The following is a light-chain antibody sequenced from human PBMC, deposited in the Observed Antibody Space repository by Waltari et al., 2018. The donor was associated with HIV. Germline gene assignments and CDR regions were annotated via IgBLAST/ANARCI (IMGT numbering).Light chain of an antibody. CDR3: GSYAGSNAYV. CDR2: EVS. J-gene: IGLJ1*01. V-gene: IGLV2-23*02. CDR1: RNDVGYYNL. Sequence: QSALTQPASVSGSPGQSITISCTGTRNDVGYYNLVSWYQQDPGKAPKVMIYEVSKRPSGVSNRFSGSKSGNTASLTISGLQAEDEADYYCGSYAGSNAYVFGIGTKVTVL.